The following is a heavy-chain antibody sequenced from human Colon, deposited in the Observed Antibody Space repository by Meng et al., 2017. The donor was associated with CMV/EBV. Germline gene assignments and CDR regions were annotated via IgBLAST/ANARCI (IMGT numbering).Heavy chain of an antibody. D-gene: IGHD5-12*01. J-gene: IGHJ6*02. Sequence: SVKVSCKASGGTFSSYAISWVRQAPGQGLEWMGGIIPILGIANYAQKFQGRVTITADKSTSTAYMELSSRRSEDTAVYYCGYSGYDQPGSYYYYGMDVWGQGTTVTVSS. V-gene: IGHV1-69*10. CDR2: IIPILGIA. CDR1: GGTFSSYA. CDR3: GYSGYDQPGSYYYYGMDV.